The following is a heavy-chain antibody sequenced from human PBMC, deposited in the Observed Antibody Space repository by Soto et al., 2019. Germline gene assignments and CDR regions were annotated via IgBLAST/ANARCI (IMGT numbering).Heavy chain of an antibody. D-gene: IGHD3-10*01. V-gene: IGHV4-34*01. J-gene: IGHJ4*02. CDR1: GGSFSAYY. Sequence: SETLSLTCAVYGGSFSAYYWSWIRQPPGKGLEWIGEINHSGGTSYNPSLKSRVTISVDTSKRQFSLRLSSVTAADTAVYYCARGAPRGIIHDFDSWGQGSLVTVSS. CDR2: INHSGGT. CDR3: ARGAPRGIIHDFDS.